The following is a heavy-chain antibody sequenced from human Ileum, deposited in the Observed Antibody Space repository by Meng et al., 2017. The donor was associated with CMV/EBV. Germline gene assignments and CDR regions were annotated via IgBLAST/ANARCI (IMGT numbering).Heavy chain of an antibody. V-gene: IGHV4-34*01. CDR2: INHSGST. CDR1: GGVFSGYY. J-gene: IGHJ4*02. D-gene: IGHD6-13*01. CDR3: ARGVAGGPFDY. Sequence: GHLQPWGQGILKPSETLSLTCAVYGGVFSGYYWSCIRQPPGKGLEWIGEINHSGSTTYNPSLTSRDTISVDTSKNQFFLKLSSVTAADTAVYYCARGVAGGPFDYWGQGTLVTVSS.